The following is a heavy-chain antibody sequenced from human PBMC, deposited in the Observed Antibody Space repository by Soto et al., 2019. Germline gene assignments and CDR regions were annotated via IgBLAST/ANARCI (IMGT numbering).Heavy chain of an antibody. V-gene: IGHV1-69*01. CDR1: GDIFSKYS. J-gene: IGHJ4*02. D-gene: IGHD3-3*01. CDR3: ARPSGGQIRFLEPFDY. CDR2: IIPVFGTP. Sequence: QVQLVQSGAEVMQPGSSVKVSCKASGDIFSKYSITWVRQAPGQGLEWIGGIIPVFGTPNYAQKFQGRVTITADESTTTAYLELSSLRSDDTGVYYCARPSGGQIRFLEPFDYWGQGTLVTVSA.